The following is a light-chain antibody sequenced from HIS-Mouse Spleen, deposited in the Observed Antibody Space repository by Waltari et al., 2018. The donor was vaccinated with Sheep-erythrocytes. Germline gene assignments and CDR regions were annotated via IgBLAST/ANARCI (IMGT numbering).Light chain of an antibody. V-gene: IGLV3-1*01. J-gene: IGLJ1*01. Sequence: SYELTQPPSVSVSPGPTASITCSGDKLGDKYACLYQQKPGQSPVLVIYQDSKRPSGIPERFSGSNSGNTATLTISGTQAMDEADYYCQAWDSSTYVFGTGTKVTVL. CDR2: QDS. CDR1: KLGDKY. CDR3: QAWDSSTYV.